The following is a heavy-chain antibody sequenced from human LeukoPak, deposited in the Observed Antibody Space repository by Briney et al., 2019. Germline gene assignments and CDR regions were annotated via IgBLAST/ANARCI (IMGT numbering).Heavy chain of an antibody. Sequence: ASVKVSCKASGYTFTHHGISWVRQAPGQGLEWMGWISCYNGDTMYAQNVQGRVTMTTDTSTRTAYIELRSLRSDDTAMYYCARDPSNSSGYHAHFDSWGQRTLVTVSS. CDR3: ARDPSNSSGYHAHFDS. CDR1: GYTFTHHG. CDR2: ISCYNGDT. D-gene: IGHD3-22*01. V-gene: IGHV1-18*01. J-gene: IGHJ4*02.